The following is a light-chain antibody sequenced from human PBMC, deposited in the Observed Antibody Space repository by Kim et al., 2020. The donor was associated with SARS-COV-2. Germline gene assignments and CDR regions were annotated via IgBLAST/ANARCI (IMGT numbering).Light chain of an antibody. CDR1: SSDVGGYNY. J-gene: IGLJ2*01. V-gene: IGLV2-11*01. CDR2: DVT. Sequence: QSALTQPRSVSGSPGQSVTISCTGSSSDVGGYNYVSWFQQYPGKAPKLMIYDVTNRPSGVPDRFSGSKSGNTASLTISGLQAEDEAEYYCCSYAVNYTFVFGRGTQLTVL. CDR3: CSYAVNYTFV.